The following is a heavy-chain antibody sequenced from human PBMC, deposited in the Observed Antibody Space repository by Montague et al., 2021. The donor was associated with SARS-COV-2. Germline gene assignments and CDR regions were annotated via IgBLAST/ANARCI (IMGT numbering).Heavy chain of an antibody. D-gene: IGHD3-10*01. CDR2: IYYSGST. CDR1: GGSISSGGYY. Sequence: TLSLTCTVSGGSISSGGYYWSWIRQHPGKGLEWIGYIYYSGSTYYNPSLKSRVTISIDTSRNQFSLKLSSVTAADTAVYYCARGARQGYGFRLGSFDSWGQGTLVTVSS. V-gene: IGHV4-31*03. CDR3: ARGARQGYGFRLGSFDS. J-gene: IGHJ4*02.